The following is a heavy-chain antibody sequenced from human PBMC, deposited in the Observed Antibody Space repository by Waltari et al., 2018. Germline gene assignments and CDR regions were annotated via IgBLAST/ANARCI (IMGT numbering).Heavy chain of an antibody. Sequence: QVQLVQSGAEVQKPRAPVKVSCKASGYTFTGYYMHRGRQAPGQGLEWMGGINPNSGGTNYAQKFQGRVTMTRDTSISTAYMELSRLRSDDTAVYYCAIVGARGADYWGQGTLVTVSS. D-gene: IGHD1-26*01. CDR1: GYTFTGYY. V-gene: IGHV1-2*02. J-gene: IGHJ4*02. CDR2: INPNSGGT. CDR3: AIVGARGADY.